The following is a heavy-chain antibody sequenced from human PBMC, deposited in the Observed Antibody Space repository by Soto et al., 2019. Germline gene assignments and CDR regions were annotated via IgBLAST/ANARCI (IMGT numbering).Heavy chain of an antibody. CDR3: ARGLAGPFDY. D-gene: IGHD2-15*01. V-gene: IGHV3-30-3*01. J-gene: IGHJ4*02. Sequence: GGSLRLSCAASGFTFSSYAIHWVRQAPGKGLEWVALISYDGSNKFYADSVKGRITVSRDNAKNMLYLQMNSLRTEDTAVYYCARGLAGPFDYWGQGTLVTVSS. CDR2: ISYDGSNK. CDR1: GFTFSSYA.